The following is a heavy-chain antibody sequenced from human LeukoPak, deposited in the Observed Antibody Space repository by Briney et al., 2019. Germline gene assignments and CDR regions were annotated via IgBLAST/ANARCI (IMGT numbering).Heavy chain of an antibody. V-gene: IGHV4-59*01. Sequence: SETLSLTCTVSGGSISSYYWSCIRQPPGKGLEWIEYIYYSGSTNYNPSLKSRVTISVDTSKNQFSLKLSSVTAADTAVYYCARDKVSLSGLWYFDLWGRGTLVTVSS. CDR1: GGSISSYY. CDR2: IYYSGST. D-gene: IGHD6-25*01. J-gene: IGHJ2*01. CDR3: ARDKVSLSGLWYFDL.